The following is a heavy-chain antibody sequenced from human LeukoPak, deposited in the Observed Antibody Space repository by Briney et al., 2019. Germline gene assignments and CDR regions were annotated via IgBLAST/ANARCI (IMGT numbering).Heavy chain of an antibody. CDR1: GYTFTSYT. CDR3: ARLKGYSSSWYGSSLGY. Sequence: ASVKVSCKASGYTFTSYTMNWVRQAPGQGLEWMGWINTNTGNPTYAQGFTGRFVFSLDTSVSTAYLQISSLKAEDTAVYYCARLKGYSSSWYGSSLGYWGQGTLVTVSS. CDR2: INTNTGNP. J-gene: IGHJ4*02. V-gene: IGHV7-4-1*02. D-gene: IGHD6-13*01.